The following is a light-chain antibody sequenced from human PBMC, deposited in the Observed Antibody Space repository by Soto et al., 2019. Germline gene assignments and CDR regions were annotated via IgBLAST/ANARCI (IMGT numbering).Light chain of an antibody. CDR3: ESWDFNTRV. CDR1: SGHSSYI. V-gene: IGLV4-60*02. J-gene: IGLJ3*02. CDR2: LEGSGSY. Sequence: QPVLTQSSSASASLGSSVKLTCTLSSGHSSYIIAWHQQQPGKAPRYLMKLEGSGSYNKGSGVPDRFSGSSSGADRYLTICGLQFEDEADYCCESWDFNTRVFGGGTKRTVL.